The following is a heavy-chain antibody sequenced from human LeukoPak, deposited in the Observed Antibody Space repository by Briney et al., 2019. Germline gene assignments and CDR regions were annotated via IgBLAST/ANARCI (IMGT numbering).Heavy chain of an antibody. CDR2: IYYSGST. J-gene: IGHJ6*03. V-gene: IGHV4-61*01. CDR3: ARVVYQYSSSWPYYYYYMDV. Sequence: SETLSLTCTVSGGSVSSGSYYWSWIRPPPGQGLEWIGYIYYSGSTNYNPSLKSRVTISVDPSKNQFSLKLSSVTAADTAVYYCARVVYQYSSSWPYYYYYMDVWGKGTTVTVSS. CDR1: GGSVSSGSYY. D-gene: IGHD6-13*01.